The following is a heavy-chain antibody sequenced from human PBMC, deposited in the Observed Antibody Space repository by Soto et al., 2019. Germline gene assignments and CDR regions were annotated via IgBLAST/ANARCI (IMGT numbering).Heavy chain of an antibody. CDR1: GFTFSDYY. CDR3: AREGYCSGGSCTGDAFDI. D-gene: IGHD2-15*01. CDR2: ISSSGSTI. Sequence: PGESLKISCAASGFTFSDYYMSWIRQAPGKGLEWVSYISSSGSTIYYADSVKGRFTISRDNAKNSLYLQMNSLRAEDTAVYYCAREGYCSGGSCTGDAFDIWGQGTMVTVSS. V-gene: IGHV3-11*04. J-gene: IGHJ3*02.